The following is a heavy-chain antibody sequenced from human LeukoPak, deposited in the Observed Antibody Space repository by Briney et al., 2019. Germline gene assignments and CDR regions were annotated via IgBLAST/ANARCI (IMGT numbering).Heavy chain of an antibody. Sequence: SETLSLTCAVYGGSFSGYYWSWIRQPPGKGLEWIGEINHSGSTNYNPSLKSRVTISVDTSKNQFSLKLSSVTAADTAVYYCARGATRAGIPSPTGYFDYWGQGTLVTVSS. CDR3: ARGATRAGIPSPTGYFDY. CDR1: GGSFSGYY. D-gene: IGHD3-9*01. V-gene: IGHV4-34*01. J-gene: IGHJ4*02. CDR2: INHSGST.